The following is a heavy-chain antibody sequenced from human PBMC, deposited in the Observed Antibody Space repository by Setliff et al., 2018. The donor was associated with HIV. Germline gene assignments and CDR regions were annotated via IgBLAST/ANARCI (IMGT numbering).Heavy chain of an antibody. Sequence: ASVKVSCKASGYTFTGYYMHWVRQAPGQGLEWMGWINPNSGGTNYAQKFQGWVTMTRDTSISTAYMELSRLRSDDTAVYYCARDSRGHGSNWGPPGGYYMDVWGKGTTVTVSS. D-gene: IGHD7-27*01. J-gene: IGHJ6*03. CDR3: ARDSRGHGSNWGPPGGYYMDV. CDR2: INPNSGGT. V-gene: IGHV1-2*04. CDR1: GYTFTGYY.